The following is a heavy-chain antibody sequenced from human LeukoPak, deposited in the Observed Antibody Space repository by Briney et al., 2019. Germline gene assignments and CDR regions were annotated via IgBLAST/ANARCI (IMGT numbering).Heavy chain of an antibody. Sequence: SETLSLTCTVSGGSISSSSYYWGWIRQPPGKGLEWIGSISYSGSTYYNPSLKSRVTISVDTSKNQFSLKLSSVTAADTAVYYCARCPDAFDIWGQGTMVTVSS. V-gene: IGHV4-39*07. CDR3: ARCPDAFDI. CDR1: GGSISSSSYY. CDR2: ISYSGST. J-gene: IGHJ3*02.